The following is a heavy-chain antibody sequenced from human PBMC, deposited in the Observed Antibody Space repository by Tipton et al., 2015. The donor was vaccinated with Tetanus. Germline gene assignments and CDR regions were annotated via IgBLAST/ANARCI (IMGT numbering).Heavy chain of an antibody. V-gene: IGHV4-39*01. D-gene: IGHD5-12*01. CDR3: ARPGVGGYTGYYFDF. CDR1: GASMSSSSYY. Sequence: TLSLTCNVSGASMSSSSYYWDWIRQPPGKGLEWIGSIYYSGSSYYNPSLESRVTISLDTSKNRFSLKLTSVTAADAAVYYCARPGVGGYTGYYFDFWGQGTVVTVSS. CDR2: IYYSGSS. J-gene: IGHJ4*02.